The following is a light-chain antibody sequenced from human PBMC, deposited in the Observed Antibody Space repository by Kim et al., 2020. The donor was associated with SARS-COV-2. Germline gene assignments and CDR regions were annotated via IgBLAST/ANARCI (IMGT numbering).Light chain of an antibody. CDR2: DVN. V-gene: IGLV2-14*03. CDR1: SGDIGGYTY. J-gene: IGLJ2*01. Sequence: GQAITISYTGTSGDIGGYTYVYWYKHYPGRAHKLMLYDVNNRPSGVSDRFSGSKSGNTASLTISGLQAEDEAEYYCNSYRHSDIVLFGGGTQLTVL. CDR3: NSYRHSDIVL.